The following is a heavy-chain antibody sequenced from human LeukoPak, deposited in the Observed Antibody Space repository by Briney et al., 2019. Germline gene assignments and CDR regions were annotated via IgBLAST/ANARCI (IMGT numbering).Heavy chain of an antibody. D-gene: IGHD2-2*01. CDR1: GDSVPRNSAA. Sequence: SQTLSLTCALSGDSVPRNSAAWNCLRESPSRGLEWLGRTYYRSKWYYDFEVPVKSRITVNPDTSQNQFSLQLDSVTPEDTAVYYCARSISSTHSFDSWGQGTLVTVSS. CDR2: TYYRSKWYY. CDR3: ARSISSTHSFDS. V-gene: IGHV6-1*01. J-gene: IGHJ4*02.